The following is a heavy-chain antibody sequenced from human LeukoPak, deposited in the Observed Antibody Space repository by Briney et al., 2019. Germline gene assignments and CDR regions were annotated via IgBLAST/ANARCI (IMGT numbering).Heavy chain of an antibody. CDR2: ISSSGSTI. Sequence: PGGSLRLSCAASGFTFSDYYMSWIRQAPGKGLEWVSYISSSGSTIYYADSVKGRFTISRDNAKNSLYLQMNSLRAEDTAVYYCARADPGYSSGWYLGWYFDYWGQGTLVTVSS. V-gene: IGHV3-11*04. CDR1: GFTFSDYY. D-gene: IGHD6-19*01. CDR3: ARADPGYSSGWYLGWYFDY. J-gene: IGHJ4*02.